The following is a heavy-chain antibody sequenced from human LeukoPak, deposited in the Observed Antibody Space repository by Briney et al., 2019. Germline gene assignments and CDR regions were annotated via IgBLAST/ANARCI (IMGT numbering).Heavy chain of an antibody. J-gene: IGHJ2*01. V-gene: IGHV1-18*01. Sequence: ASVKVSCKASGYSFNNHGLSWVRQAPGQELEWVGWVGAGNGDTHYAQKLQGRVTMTTDTSTNTAYMDLRSLRSDDTAVYYCARASSPYNWYFDLWGRGTLVTVSS. CDR3: ARASSPYNWYFDL. D-gene: IGHD4-11*01. CDR1: GYSFNNHG. CDR2: VGAGNGDT.